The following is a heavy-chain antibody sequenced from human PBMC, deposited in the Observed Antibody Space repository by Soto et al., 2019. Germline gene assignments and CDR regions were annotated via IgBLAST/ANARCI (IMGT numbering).Heavy chain of an antibody. D-gene: IGHD3-9*01. CDR2: IYYSGST. V-gene: IGHV4-31*03. J-gene: IGHJ3*02. Sequence: SETLSLTCTVSGGSISSGGYYWSWIRQHPGKGLEWIGYIYYSGSTYYNPSLKSRVTISVDTSKNQISLKLSSVTAADTAVYYCARGLIDILTGYPHDAFDIWGQGTMVTVSS. CDR1: GGSISSGGYY. CDR3: ARGLIDILTGYPHDAFDI.